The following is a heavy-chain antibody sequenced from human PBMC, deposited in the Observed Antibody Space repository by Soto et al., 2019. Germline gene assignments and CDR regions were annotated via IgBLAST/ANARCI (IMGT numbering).Heavy chain of an antibody. V-gene: IGHV3-23*01. J-gene: IGHJ4*02. Sequence: GGSLRLSCAASGFTFSSYAMGWVRQAPGKELEWVSTLTRSGTTPYAESVRGRFTISRDNSKNTLYLQMDDLRAEDTAVYYCVREFAPGSPNYDYWGLGTLVTVSS. CDR3: VREFAPGSPNYDY. D-gene: IGHD3-10*01. CDR1: GFTFSSYA. CDR2: LTRSGTT.